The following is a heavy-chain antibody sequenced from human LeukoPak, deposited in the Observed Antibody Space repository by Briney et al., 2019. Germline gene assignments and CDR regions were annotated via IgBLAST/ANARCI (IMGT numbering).Heavy chain of an antibody. CDR3: AKNYDFWSGSTDYFDY. Sequence: GVSLRLSCAASGFTVSAYAMAWVRQAPGKGLEWVSTIYDDNTYYADSVKGRFAISRDNSKNTLYLQMNSLRAEDTAVYYCAKNYDFWSGSTDYFDYWGQGTLVTVSS. J-gene: IGHJ4*02. CDR2: IYDDNT. CDR1: GFTVSAYA. V-gene: IGHV3-23*01. D-gene: IGHD3-3*01.